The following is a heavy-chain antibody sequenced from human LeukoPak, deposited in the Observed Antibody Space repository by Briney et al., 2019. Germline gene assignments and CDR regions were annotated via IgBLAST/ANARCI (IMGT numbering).Heavy chain of an antibody. D-gene: IGHD6-13*01. CDR1: GFSFSDSF. V-gene: IGHV3-72*01. Sequence: GGSLRLSCAASGFSFSDSFMSWARQAPGKGLEWVGRSRYKADSYTAQYAASVRGRFTISRDESKNSLYLQISSLETEDAGVYYCATSSWYRLAYWGQGSLVTVSS. CDR3: ATSSWYRLAY. CDR2: SRYKADSYTA. J-gene: IGHJ4*02.